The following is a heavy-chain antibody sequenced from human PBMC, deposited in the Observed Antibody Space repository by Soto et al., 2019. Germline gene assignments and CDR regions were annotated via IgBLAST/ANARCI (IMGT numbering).Heavy chain of an antibody. D-gene: IGHD5-12*01. CDR3: ARQPPATAAFDV. CDR1: GGSVSNYY. J-gene: IGHJ3*01. Sequence: QVQLQESGPGLVKPSETLSLTCTVSGGSVSNYYWSWIRQPPGKGLEWIGYIYYSGDTNYNPSLRSXXPTSLYTSKTQVSLNLSFVTAADTAVYYCARQPPATAAFDVWGEGTMVTVSS. CDR2: IYYSGDT. V-gene: IGHV4-59*08.